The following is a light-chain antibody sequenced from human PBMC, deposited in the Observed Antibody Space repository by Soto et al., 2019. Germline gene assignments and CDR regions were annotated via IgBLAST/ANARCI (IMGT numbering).Light chain of an antibody. Sequence: SYDLTQPLSVSVALGQTARITCGGNNIGSKNVHWYQQKPGQAPVLVIYRDYNRPSGIPERFSGSNSVNTATLSISRAQAGDEADYYCQVWDSSTHVVFGGGTKLTVL. V-gene: IGLV3-9*01. CDR2: RDY. CDR3: QVWDSSTHVV. CDR1: NIGSKN. J-gene: IGLJ2*01.